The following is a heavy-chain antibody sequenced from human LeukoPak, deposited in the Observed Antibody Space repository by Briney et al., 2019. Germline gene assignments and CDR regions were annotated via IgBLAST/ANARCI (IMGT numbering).Heavy chain of an antibody. CDR1: GGSFSGYY. Sequence: SETLSLTCAVYGGSFSGYYWSWIRQPPGKGLEWIGEINHSGSTNYNPSLKSRVTISVDTSKIQFSLKLSSVTAADTAVYYCARGRIVVVPAAIRRFDPWGQGTLVTVSS. J-gene: IGHJ5*02. CDR3: ARGRIVVVPAAIRRFDP. D-gene: IGHD2-2*02. CDR2: INHSGST. V-gene: IGHV4-34*01.